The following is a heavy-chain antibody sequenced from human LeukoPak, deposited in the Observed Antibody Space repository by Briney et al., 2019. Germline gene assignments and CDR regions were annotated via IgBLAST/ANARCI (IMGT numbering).Heavy chain of an antibody. CDR1: GYTFTSYD. Sequence: ASVKVSCKASGYTFTSYDINWVRQAPGQGLEWMGWINPKSGGRDTNYAQKFRGRVTMTTDTSISTAYMELSRLRSDDTAVYFCAKGHYDGDHPHYDGGSVDSWGQGTHITVSS. CDR2: INPKSGGRDT. CDR3: AKGHYDGDHPHYDGGSVDS. V-gene: IGHV1-2*02. D-gene: IGHD2-21*01. J-gene: IGHJ4*02.